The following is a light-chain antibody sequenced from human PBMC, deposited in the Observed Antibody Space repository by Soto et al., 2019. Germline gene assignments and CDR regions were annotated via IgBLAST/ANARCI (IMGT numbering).Light chain of an antibody. J-gene: IGKJ1*01. V-gene: IGKV1-5*01. CDR3: HQSYTTWT. CDR1: QSVSNW. Sequence: DIQMTQSPSTLSASVGDRVTITCRASQSVSNWLALYQQNPGKAPTLLIYDVSRLESGVPSWCSGSGSGTEFTLTVSSLQPDDFATYCCHQSYTTWTFGQGTKVDIK. CDR2: DVS.